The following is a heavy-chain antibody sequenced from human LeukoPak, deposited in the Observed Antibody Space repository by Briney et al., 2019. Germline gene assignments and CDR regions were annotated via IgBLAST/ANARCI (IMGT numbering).Heavy chain of an antibody. CDR2: IDEHGFKT. D-gene: IGHD1-7*01. V-gene: IGHV3-7*01. J-gene: IGHJ4*02. CDR1: GFIFRSYW. Sequence: GGSLRLSCAASGFIFRSYWMVWVRQAPGKGLEWVASIDEHGFKTYYAASVTGRFTISKDTAKNSLDLQMNSLRAEDTAVYYCARDGITCTRDSWGQGALVTVSS. CDR3: ARDGITCTRDS.